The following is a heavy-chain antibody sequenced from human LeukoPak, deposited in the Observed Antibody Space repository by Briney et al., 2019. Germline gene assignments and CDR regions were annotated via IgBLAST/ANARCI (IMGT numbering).Heavy chain of an antibody. V-gene: IGHV3-66*01. CDR3: ARGPSGYHNT. D-gene: IGHD5-12*01. Sequence: QTGGSLRLSCAASGFTVSSNYMTWVRQAPGKGLEWVSLIYSGGSTYYADSVKGRFTISRDNSKNTLYLQMNSLRAEDTAVYCCARGPSGYHNTGGQGTLVTVSS. CDR1: GFTVSSNY. CDR2: IYSGGST. J-gene: IGHJ4*02.